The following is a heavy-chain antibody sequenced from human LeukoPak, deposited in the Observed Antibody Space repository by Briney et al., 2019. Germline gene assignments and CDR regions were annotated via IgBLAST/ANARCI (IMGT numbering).Heavy chain of an antibody. Sequence: PGGTLRLSCAASGFTFSSYGMSWVRQAPGKGLEWVSAISGSGGSTYYADSVKGRFTISRDNSKNTLYLQMNSLRAEDTAVYYCAKDPVDSSGYYALYYFDYWGQGTLVTVSS. CDR3: AKDPVDSSGYYALYYFDY. J-gene: IGHJ4*02. V-gene: IGHV3-23*01. CDR1: GFTFSSYG. CDR2: ISGSGGST. D-gene: IGHD3-22*01.